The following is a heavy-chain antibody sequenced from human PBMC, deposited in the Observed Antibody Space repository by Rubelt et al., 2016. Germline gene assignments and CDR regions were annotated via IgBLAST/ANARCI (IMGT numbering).Heavy chain of an antibody. J-gene: IGHJ5*02. Sequence: EVKKPGSSVKVSCKASGGTFSSYAISWVRQAPGQGLEWMGRINTNTGNPTYAQGFTGRFVFSLDTSVSTAYLQISSLKAEDTAVYYCARDRLEGRWFDPWGQGTLVTVSS. CDR2: INTNTGNP. D-gene: IGHD3-3*01. CDR3: ARDRLEGRWFDP. CDR1: GGTFSSYA. V-gene: IGHV7-4-1*02.